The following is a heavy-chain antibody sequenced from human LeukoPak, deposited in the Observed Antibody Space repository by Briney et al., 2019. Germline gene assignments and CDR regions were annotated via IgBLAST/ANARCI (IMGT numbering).Heavy chain of an antibody. J-gene: IGHJ4*02. CDR3: ARATAYYCIDH. Sequence: SETLSLTCTVSGGSISTSYWSWIRQPPGRELEWIGYIYYSGSTNYNPSLKSRVTISVDTSKNQFSLNLSSVTAADTAVYYCARATAYYCIDHWGQGTLVTVYS. D-gene: IGHD2-21*01. CDR1: GGSISTSY. V-gene: IGHV4-59*01. CDR2: IYYSGST.